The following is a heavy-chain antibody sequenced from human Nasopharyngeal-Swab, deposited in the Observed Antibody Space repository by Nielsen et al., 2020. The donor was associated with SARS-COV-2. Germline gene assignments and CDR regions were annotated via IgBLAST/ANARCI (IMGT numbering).Heavy chain of an antibody. J-gene: IGHJ4*02. Sequence: SETLSLTCAVSGYSISSGYYWGCIRQPPGKGLEWFGSIYHSGSTYYNPSIKSRVTISVDTSKNLFSLKLSAMTAADTAVYYCARHHTYYDILTGYDRLYYFDYCGQGSLVSVSS. V-gene: IGHV4-38-2*01. CDR2: IYHSGST. CDR1: GYSISSGYY. D-gene: IGHD3-9*01. CDR3: ARHHTYYDILTGYDRLYYFDY.